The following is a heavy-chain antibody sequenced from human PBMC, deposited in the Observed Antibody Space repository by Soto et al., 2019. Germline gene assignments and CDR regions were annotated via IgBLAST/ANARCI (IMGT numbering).Heavy chain of an antibody. CDR1: GGSISSGGYY. Sequence: SETLSLTCTVSGGSISSGGYYWSWIRQHPGKGLEWIGYIYYSGSTYYNPSLKSRVTISVDTSKNQFSLKLSSVTAADTAVYYCARGSNREWLPLQSWGQGTLVTVSS. V-gene: IGHV4-31*03. CDR2: IYYSGST. CDR3: ARGSNREWLPLQS. J-gene: IGHJ4*02. D-gene: IGHD3-3*01.